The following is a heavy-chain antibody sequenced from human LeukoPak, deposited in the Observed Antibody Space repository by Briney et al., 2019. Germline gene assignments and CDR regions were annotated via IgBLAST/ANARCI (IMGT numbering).Heavy chain of an antibody. Sequence: SETLSLTXTVSGGSICSGDYYWSWISQPPGKGLQWIGYIYYSGSTYYNPSLKSRVTISVDTSKNQFSLKLSSVTAADTAVYYCARGVVPAAGPPCYFDYWGQGTLVTVSS. V-gene: IGHV4-30-4*08. CDR2: IYYSGST. CDR3: ARGVVPAAGPPCYFDY. J-gene: IGHJ4*02. D-gene: IGHD2-2*01. CDR1: GGSICSGDYY.